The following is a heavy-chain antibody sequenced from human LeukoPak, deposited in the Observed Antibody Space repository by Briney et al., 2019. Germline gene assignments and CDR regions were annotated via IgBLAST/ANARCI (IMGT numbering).Heavy chain of an antibody. J-gene: IGHJ4*02. D-gene: IGHD2-15*01. CDR2: ISYDGSNK. Sequence: PGRSLRLSCAASGFTFSSYGMHWVRQAPGKGLEWVAVISYDGSNKYYADSVKGRFTISRDNSKNTLYLQMNSLRAEDTAVYYCAKEDLGYCSGGSCYSSLRPPDYWGQGTLVTVSS. CDR1: GFTFSSYG. V-gene: IGHV3-30*18. CDR3: AKEDLGYCSGGSCYSSLRPPDY.